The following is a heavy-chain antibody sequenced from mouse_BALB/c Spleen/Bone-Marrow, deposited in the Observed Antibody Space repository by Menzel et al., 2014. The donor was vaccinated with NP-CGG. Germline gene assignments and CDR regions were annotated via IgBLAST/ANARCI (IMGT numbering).Heavy chain of an antibody. CDR3: ARPTLLRYFDV. J-gene: IGHJ1*01. D-gene: IGHD1-2*01. V-gene: IGHV4-1*02. Sequence: EVQLQESGGGLVQPGGSLKLSCAASGFDFSRYWMSWVRQAPGKGLEWIGEINPDSSTINYTPSLKDKFIISRDNAKNTLYLQMSKVRSEDAALYYCARPTLLRYFDVWGAGTTVTVSS. CDR1: GFDFSRYW. CDR2: INPDSSTI.